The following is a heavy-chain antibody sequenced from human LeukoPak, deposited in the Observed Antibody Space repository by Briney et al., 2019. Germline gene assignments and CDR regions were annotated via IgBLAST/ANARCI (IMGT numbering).Heavy chain of an antibody. V-gene: IGHV4-39*01. D-gene: IGHD2-15*01. CDR1: GGSISSSSYF. Sequence: SETLSLTCTVSGGSISSSSYFWGWIRQPPGKGLEWIGIIYYSGSTYYNPSLKSRVTISVDTSKSQFSLRLSSVTAADTAVYYCASVSKTVVPATIDYWGQGTLVTVSS. J-gene: IGHJ4*02. CDR3: ASVSKTVVPATIDY. CDR2: IYYSGST.